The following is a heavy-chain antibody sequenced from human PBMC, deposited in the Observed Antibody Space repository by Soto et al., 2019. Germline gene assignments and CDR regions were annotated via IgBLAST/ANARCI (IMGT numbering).Heavy chain of an antibody. D-gene: IGHD6-19*01. CDR2: IYYTGRT. CDR1: GGSLKSGGYY. CDR3: ARAVAVAADFDY. Sequence: SETLSLTCTVSGGSLKSGGYYWSWIRQHPGRGLEWIGYIYYTGRTYYNPSLESRVTFSVDTSKNQFSLKLSSLRSEDTAVYYCARAVAVAADFDYWGQGTLVTVSS. J-gene: IGHJ4*02. V-gene: IGHV4-31*02.